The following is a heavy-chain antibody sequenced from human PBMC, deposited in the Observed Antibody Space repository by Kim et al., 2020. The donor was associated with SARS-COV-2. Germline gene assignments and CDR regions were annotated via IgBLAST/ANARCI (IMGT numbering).Heavy chain of an antibody. V-gene: IGHV5-51*01. CDR2: VYPADSDT. D-gene: IGHD1-26*01. Sequence: GESLKISCKGSGFTFTSYWIGWVRQMPGKGLEWMGIVYPADSDTRYSPSFQGQVTISADKSISTAYLQWSSLKASDTAIYYCATAPQWDLRKTNPNRYFDYWGQGTLVTVSS. J-gene: IGHJ4*02. CDR3: ATAPQWDLRKTNPNRYFDY. CDR1: GFTFTSYW.